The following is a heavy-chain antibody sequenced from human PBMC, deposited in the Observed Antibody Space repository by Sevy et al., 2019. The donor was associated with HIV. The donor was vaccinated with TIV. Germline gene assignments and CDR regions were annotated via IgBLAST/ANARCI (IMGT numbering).Heavy chain of an antibody. CDR3: ARDRSGSYHVSDNWFDP. Sequence: GGSLRLSCEASGFSFRTFAMSWVRQAPGKGLEWVSRIKSDGSSTSYADSVKGRFTISRDNAKNTLYLQMNSLRAEDTAVYYCARDRSGSYHVSDNWFDPWGQGTLVTVSS. J-gene: IGHJ5*02. D-gene: IGHD1-26*01. CDR2: IKSDGSST. V-gene: IGHV3-74*01. CDR1: GFSFRTFA.